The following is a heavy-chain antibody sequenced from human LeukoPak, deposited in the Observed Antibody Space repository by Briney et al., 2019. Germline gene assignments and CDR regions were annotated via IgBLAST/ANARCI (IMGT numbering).Heavy chain of an antibody. V-gene: IGHV4-4*07. D-gene: IGHD3-10*01. Sequence: SETLSLTCTVSGDSISSYYWSWIRQPAGKGLEWIGRIYSNASTNYNPSLKSRVSMSVDTSKNQFSLRLSSVTAADTAVYYCAREDYYGSGIYYTHLDYWGQGTLVTVSS. CDR2: IYSNAST. CDR1: GDSISSYY. J-gene: IGHJ4*02. CDR3: AREDYYGSGIYYTHLDY.